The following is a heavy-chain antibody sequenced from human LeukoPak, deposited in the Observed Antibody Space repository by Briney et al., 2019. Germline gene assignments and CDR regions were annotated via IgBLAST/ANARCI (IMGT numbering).Heavy chain of an antibody. V-gene: IGHV1-2*02. D-gene: IGHD3-10*01. CDR1: GYTFSGYY. Sequence: ASVKVSCKASGYTFSGYYMHWVRQAPGQGLEWMGWINPNSGGTNYAQKFQGRVTMTRNTSISTAYMELSSLRSEDTAVYYCARALWFGEYYYYYMDVWGKGTTVTISS. CDR3: ARALWFGEYYYYYMDV. J-gene: IGHJ6*03. CDR2: INPNSGGT.